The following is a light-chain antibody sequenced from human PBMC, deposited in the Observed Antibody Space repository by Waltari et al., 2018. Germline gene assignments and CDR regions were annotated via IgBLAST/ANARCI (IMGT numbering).Light chain of an antibody. Sequence: QSALTQPASVTGSPGQSVTISCTGTSSDIGVYNFVSWYQQHPGKAPKLMIYDVTNRPSGVSDRFSASKSGNTASLTISGLQAEDEGDYYCSSYTSSSTVVFGGGTQLTVL. J-gene: IGLJ2*01. CDR3: SSYTSSSTVV. CDR2: DVT. V-gene: IGLV2-14*03. CDR1: SSDIGVYNF.